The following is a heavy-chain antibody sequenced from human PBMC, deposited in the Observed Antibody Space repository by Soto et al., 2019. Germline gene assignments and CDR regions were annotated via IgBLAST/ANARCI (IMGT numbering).Heavy chain of an antibody. CDR1: GFTFSSYA. CDR3: ARDRNSYGPVEYYFDY. Sequence: GGSLRLSCSASGFTFSSYAMHWVRQAPGKGLEWVAVISYDGSNKYYADSVKGRFTISRDNSKNTLYLQMNSLRAEDTAVYYCARDRNSYGPVEYYFDYWGQGTLVTVSS. J-gene: IGHJ4*02. CDR2: ISYDGSNK. V-gene: IGHV3-30-3*01. D-gene: IGHD5-18*01.